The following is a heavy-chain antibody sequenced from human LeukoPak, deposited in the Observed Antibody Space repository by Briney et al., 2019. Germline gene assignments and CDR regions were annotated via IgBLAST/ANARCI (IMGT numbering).Heavy chain of an antibody. CDR1: GYSISSGSYY. V-gene: IGHV4-61*02. Sequence: SETLSLTCTVSGYSISSGSYYWSWIRQPAGKGLEWIGRIYTSGSTNYNPSLKSRVTISVDTSKNQFSLKLSSVTAADTAVYYCASAIFGVAPRDYWGQGTLVTVSS. CDR2: IYTSGST. CDR3: ASAIFGVAPRDY. J-gene: IGHJ4*02. D-gene: IGHD3-3*01.